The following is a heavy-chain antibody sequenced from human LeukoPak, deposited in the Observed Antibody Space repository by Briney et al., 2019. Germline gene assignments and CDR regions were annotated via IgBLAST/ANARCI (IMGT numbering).Heavy chain of an antibody. D-gene: IGHD7-27*01. Sequence: GGSLRLSCTASGFTFSGAWMTWVRQAPGKGLEWVANIREDGTEKNYVDSVKGRFTISRDNAKNSLFLQMSDLRDDDTAIYYCARHVGISFWGQGTLVTVSS. CDR2: IREDGTEK. J-gene: IGHJ4*02. CDR1: GFTFSGAW. V-gene: IGHV3-7*01. CDR3: ARHVGISF.